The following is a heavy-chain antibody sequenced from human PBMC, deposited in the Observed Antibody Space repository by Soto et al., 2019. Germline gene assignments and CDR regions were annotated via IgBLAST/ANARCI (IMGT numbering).Heavy chain of an antibody. J-gene: IGHJ3*02. CDR1: GFTFSSYA. V-gene: IGHV3-23*01. CDR3: AKDRTLYCSGGSCYLDAFDI. D-gene: IGHD2-15*01. CDR2: ISGSGGST. Sequence: GGSLRLSCAASGFTFSSYAMSWVRQAPGKGLEWVSAISGSGGSTYYADSVKGRFTISRDNSKNTLYLQMNSLRAEDTAVYYCAKDRTLYCSGGSCYLDAFDIWGQGTMVTVSS.